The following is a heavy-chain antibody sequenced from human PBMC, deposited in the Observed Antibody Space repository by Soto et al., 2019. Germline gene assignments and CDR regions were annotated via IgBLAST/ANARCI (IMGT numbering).Heavy chain of an antibody. Sequence: PGESLKISCRGFEYSFTSYWIAWVRQMPGKGLEWMGIIYPADAETRYSPSFQGQVTVSADKSTNTAYLQWSSLEASDTAIYFWARASSILSSYFDDWGLGTLVTVSS. D-gene: IGHD2-15*01. CDR3: ARASSILSSYFDD. CDR2: IYPADAET. V-gene: IGHV5-51*01. J-gene: IGHJ4*02. CDR1: EYSFTSYW.